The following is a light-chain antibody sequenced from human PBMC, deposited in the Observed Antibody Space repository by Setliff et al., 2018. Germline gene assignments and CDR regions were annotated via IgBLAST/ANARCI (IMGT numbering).Light chain of an antibody. J-gene: IGLJ1*01. CDR3: SSYAGSNNPYV. V-gene: IGLV2-8*01. Sequence: QSALTQPPSASGSPGQSVTISCTGTSSDVGGCNYVSWYQQHPGKAPKLMIYEVSKRLSGVPDRFSGSKSGNTASLTVSGLQAEDEADYYCSSYAGSNNPYVFGTGTKVTVL. CDR1: SSDVGGCNY. CDR2: EVS.